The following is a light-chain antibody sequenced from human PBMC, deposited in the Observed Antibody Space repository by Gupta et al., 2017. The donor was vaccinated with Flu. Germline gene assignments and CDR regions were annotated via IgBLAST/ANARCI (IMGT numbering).Light chain of an antibody. V-gene: IGLV3-25*02. CDR2: NDS. CDR3: QSADSSGTYA. Sequence: SYELTQPPSLSVSPGQTATITCSGDALPKQYACWYQQKPGQAPVFVIYNDSERPSGIPERFSGSGSGTTVTLTISGVQAEDEADYYCQSADSSGTYAFGTGTKVSVL. J-gene: IGLJ1*01. CDR1: ALPKQY.